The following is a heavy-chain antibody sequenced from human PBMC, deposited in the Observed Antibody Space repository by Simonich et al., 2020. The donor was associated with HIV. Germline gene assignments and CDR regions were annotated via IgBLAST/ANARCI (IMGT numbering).Heavy chain of an antibody. V-gene: IGHV1-2*06. J-gene: IGHJ3*02. D-gene: IGHD1-26*01. CDR1: GYTFTDYN. Sequence: QVQLVQSGAEVKKPGASVKVSCKASGYTFTDYNIHWVRQAPGQGLGWKGRFNPTSGGPDYPQKFQGRVTMTRDTSITTAYMELSRLRSDDTAFYYCATHGPGSYSSALDIWGQGTRVTVSS. CDR3: ATHGPGSYSSALDI. CDR2: FNPTSGGP.